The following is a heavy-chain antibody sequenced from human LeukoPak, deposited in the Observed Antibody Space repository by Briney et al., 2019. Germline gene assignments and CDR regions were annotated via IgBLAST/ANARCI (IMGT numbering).Heavy chain of an antibody. J-gene: IGHJ4*02. CDR2: IWYDGSNE. D-gene: IGHD2-21*01. CDR1: GFTFSRYG. Sequence: GGSLRLSCAASGFTFSRYGMHWVRQAPGKGLQWVAIIWYDGSNEYYADSVKGRFTISRDNSKNTLYLQMNSLRAEDTAVYYCARALWPYYFDYWGQGTLVTGSS. V-gene: IGHV3-33*01. CDR3: ARALWPYYFDY.